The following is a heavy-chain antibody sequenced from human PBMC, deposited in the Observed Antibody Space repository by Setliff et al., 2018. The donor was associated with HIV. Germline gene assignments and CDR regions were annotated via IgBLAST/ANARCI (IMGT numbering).Heavy chain of an antibody. J-gene: IGHJ5*02. CDR2: IIPILGIA. CDR3: ARVLYYYDSSGYYFLDP. D-gene: IGHD3-22*01. Sequence: GASVKVSCKASGGTFSSYAISWVRQAPGQGLEWMGGIIPILGIANYAQKFQGRVTITADESTSTAYMELSSLRSEDTAVYYCARVLYYYDSSGYYFLDPWGQGTLVTVSS. V-gene: IGHV1-69*10. CDR1: GGTFSSYA.